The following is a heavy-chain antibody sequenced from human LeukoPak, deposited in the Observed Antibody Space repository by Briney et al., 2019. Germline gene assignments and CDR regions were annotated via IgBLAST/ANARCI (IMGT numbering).Heavy chain of an antibody. D-gene: IGHD6-19*01. J-gene: IGHJ6*03. CDR1: GFPFSSYA. CDR2: IRGSGGST. CDR3: TRAGRLGYSSAWVASPRIYHYKDA. V-gene: IGHV3-23*01. Sequence: PVGSLRLSCGGSGFPFSSYAMGWVRQAPGKGLEWVSGIRGSGGSTEYADSVKGRFTISRDNTKNTLFLQMNSLTVEDTAVYYCTRAGRLGYSSAWVASPRIYHYKDAWGKGTTVIVSS.